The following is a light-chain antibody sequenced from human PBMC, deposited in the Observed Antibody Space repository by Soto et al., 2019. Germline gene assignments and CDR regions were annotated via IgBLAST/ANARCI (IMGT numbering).Light chain of an antibody. CDR2: KAS. Sequence: DIQMTQSPSSLSESAGDRVTITCRASQGISTYLNWYQQKPGKAPKLLIYKASNLESGVPSRFSGSGSGTEFNLTISSLQPDDFSTYYCQQYNSYSWTFGQGTKVDIK. CDR3: QQYNSYSWT. V-gene: IGKV1-5*03. J-gene: IGKJ1*01. CDR1: QGISTY.